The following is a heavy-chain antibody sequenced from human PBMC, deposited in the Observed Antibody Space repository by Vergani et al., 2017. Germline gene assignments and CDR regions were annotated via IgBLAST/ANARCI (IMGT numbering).Heavy chain of an antibody. CDR1: GGSISSYY. V-gene: IGHV4-4*07. D-gene: IGHD3-10*01. J-gene: IGHJ5*02. CDR3: AREGRSMVRGVIIRGWFDP. CDR2: IYTSGST. Sequence: QVQLQESGPGLVKPSETLSLTCTVSGGSISSYYWSWIRQPAGKGLEWIGRIYTSGSTNYNPSLKSRVTMSVDTSKNQFSLKLSSVTAADTAVYYCAREGRSMVRGVIIRGWFDPWGQGTLVTVSS.